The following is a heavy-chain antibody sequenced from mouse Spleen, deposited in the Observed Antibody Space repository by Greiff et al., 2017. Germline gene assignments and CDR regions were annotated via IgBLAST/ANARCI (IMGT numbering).Heavy chain of an antibody. CDR2: IWSDGST. D-gene: IGHD2-3*01. J-gene: IGHJ4*01. Sequence: VKLVESGPGLVAPSQSLSITCTISGFSLTSYGVHWVRQPPGKGLEWLVVIWSDGSTTYNSALKSRLSISKDNSKSQVFLKMNSLQTDDTAMYYCARHEGYYDAMDYWGQGTSVTVSS. CDR1: GFSLTSYG. V-gene: IGHV2-6-1*01. CDR3: ARHEGYYDAMDY.